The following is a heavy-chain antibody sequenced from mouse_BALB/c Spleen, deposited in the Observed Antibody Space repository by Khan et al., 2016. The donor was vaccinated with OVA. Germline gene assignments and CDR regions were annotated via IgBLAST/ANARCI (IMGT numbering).Heavy chain of an antibody. V-gene: IGHV5-6*01. Sequence: MQLVESGGDLVKPGGSLKLSCAASGFTFSNYGMSWVSQTPDKRLEWVATISSDGTYTYYPDSVKGRFTISRNNAKYTLYLKMSSLKSEDTAMYYCTSHLTGSFAYWGQGTLVTVSA. D-gene: IGHD4-1*01. CDR3: TSHLTGSFAY. J-gene: IGHJ3*01. CDR1: GFTFSNYG. CDR2: ISSDGTYT.